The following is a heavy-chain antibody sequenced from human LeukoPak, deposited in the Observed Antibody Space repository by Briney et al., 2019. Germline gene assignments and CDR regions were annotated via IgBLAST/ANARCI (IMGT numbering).Heavy chain of an antibody. CDR2: FDPEDGET. CDR1: GYTLTELS. V-gene: IGHV1-24*01. J-gene: IGHJ4*02. D-gene: IGHD2-2*01. Sequence: ASVKVSCKVSGYTLTELSMHWVRQAPGKGLEWMGGFDPEDGETIYAQKFQGRVTMTEDTSTDTAYMELSSLRSEDTAVYYCATRKYCSSTSCYLSLYYFDYWGQGTLVTVSS. CDR3: ATRKYCSSTSCYLSLYYFDY.